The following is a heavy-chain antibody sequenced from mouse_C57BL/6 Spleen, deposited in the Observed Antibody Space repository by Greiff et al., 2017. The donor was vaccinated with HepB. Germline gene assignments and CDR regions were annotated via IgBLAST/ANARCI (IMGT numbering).Heavy chain of an antibody. V-gene: IGHV5-4*03. D-gene: IGHD4-1*01. CDR1: GFTFSSYA. CDR2: ISDGGSYT. J-gene: IGHJ2*01. Sequence: DVKLVESGGGLVKPGGSLKLSCAASGFTFSSYAMSWVRQTPEKRLEWVATISDGGSYTYYPDNVKGRFTISRDNAKNNLYLQMSHLKSEDTAMYYCARSWEGYFDYWGQGTTLTVSS. CDR3: ARSWEGYFDY.